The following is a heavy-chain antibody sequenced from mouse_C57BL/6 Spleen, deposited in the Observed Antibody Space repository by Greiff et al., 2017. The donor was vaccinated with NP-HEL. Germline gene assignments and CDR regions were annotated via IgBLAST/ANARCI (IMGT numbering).Heavy chain of an antibody. CDR1: GYSFTGYY. CDR3: ARSGDYDYDAWFDY. CDR2: INPSTGGT. V-gene: IGHV1-42*01. Sequence: VQLQQSGPELVKPGASVKISCKASGYSFTGYYMNWVKQSPEKSLEWIGEINPSTGGTTYNQKFKAKATLTVDKSSSTAYMQLKSLTSEDSAVYYCARSGDYDYDAWFDYWGQGTTLTVSS. D-gene: IGHD2-4*01. J-gene: IGHJ2*01.